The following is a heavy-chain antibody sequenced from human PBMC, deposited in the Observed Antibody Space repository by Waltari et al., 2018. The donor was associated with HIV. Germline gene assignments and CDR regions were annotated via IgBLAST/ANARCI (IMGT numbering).Heavy chain of an antibody. CDR1: GGSISSYY. CDR3: AGEGDATGYSSSWHVDY. D-gene: IGHD6-13*01. J-gene: IGHJ4*02. V-gene: IGHV4-59*01. CDR2: IYYSGTT. Sequence: QVQLQESGQGLVKPSETLSLTGTVSGGSISSYYWSWIRQPPGKGLEWIGYIYYSGTTNDNPSLKSRVTISVDTSKNQFSLMRSPVTAADTAVYYCAGEGDATGYSSSWHVDYWGQGILVTVSS.